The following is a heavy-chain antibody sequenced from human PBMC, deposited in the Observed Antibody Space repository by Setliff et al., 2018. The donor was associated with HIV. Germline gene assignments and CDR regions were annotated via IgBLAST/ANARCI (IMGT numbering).Heavy chain of an antibody. Sequence: SETLSLTCTVSGESISGSSYSWGWIRQPPGKGPEWIGSITYSGSARYNPSLKSRVAISVDMSKNQFSLRVTSLTAADTAVFYCASVRLYSSALDYWGQGTLVTVSS. CDR1: GESISGSSYS. J-gene: IGHJ4*02. CDR3: ASVRLYSSALDY. V-gene: IGHV4-39*01. D-gene: IGHD3-22*01. CDR2: ITYSGSA.